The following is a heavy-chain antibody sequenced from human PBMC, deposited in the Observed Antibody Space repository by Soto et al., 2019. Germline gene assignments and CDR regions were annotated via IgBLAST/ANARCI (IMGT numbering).Heavy chain of an antibody. CDR1: GYTFTSYA. D-gene: IGHD5-12*01. J-gene: IGHJ5*02. CDR3: ARDGTSSGYYTNWLDP. Sequence: GASVKVSCKASGYTFTSYAMHWVRQAPGQRLEWMGWINAGNGNTKYSQKFQGRVTITRDTSASTAYMELNSLTSDDTALYYCARDGTSSGYYTNWLDPWGQGTLVTVSS. V-gene: IGHV1-3*01. CDR2: INAGNGNT.